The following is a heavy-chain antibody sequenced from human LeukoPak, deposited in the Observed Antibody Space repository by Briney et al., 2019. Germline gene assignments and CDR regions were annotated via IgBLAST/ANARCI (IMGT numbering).Heavy chain of an antibody. Sequence: PSETLSLTCTVSGGSISSYYWSWIRQPPGKELEWIGYIYYSGSTNYNPSLKSRVTISVDTSKNQFSLKLSSVTAADTAVYYCASDSSGYYFGAFDIWGQGTMVTVSS. V-gene: IGHV4-59*01. CDR1: GGSISSYY. CDR3: ASDSSGYYFGAFDI. CDR2: IYYSGST. D-gene: IGHD3-22*01. J-gene: IGHJ3*02.